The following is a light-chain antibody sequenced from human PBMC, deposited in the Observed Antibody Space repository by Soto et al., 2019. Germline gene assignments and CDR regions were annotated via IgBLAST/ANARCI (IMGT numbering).Light chain of an antibody. Sequence: DIQMTQSPSSLSASVGDRVTITCRASQGITNFLAWYQQKPGKAPKLLIYSASTLQSGVPSRFSGSGSGTDFTLTISSLQPEDVATYYCQKYNSALWTFGQGTKVEIK. CDR3: QKYNSALWT. CDR1: QGITNF. J-gene: IGKJ1*01. CDR2: SAS. V-gene: IGKV1-27*01.